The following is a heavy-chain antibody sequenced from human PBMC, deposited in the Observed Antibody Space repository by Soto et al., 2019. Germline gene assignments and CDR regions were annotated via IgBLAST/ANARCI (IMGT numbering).Heavy chain of an antibody. D-gene: IGHD4-17*01. Sequence: EVQLVESGGGLVQPGGSLRLSCAASGFTFSFYWMSWVRQAPGKGLEWVANIKQDGSEKYYVDSVKGRFTISRDNAKNSLYLQMNSLRAEDTAVYYCARKYYGDYVEYWGQGTLVTVLS. J-gene: IGHJ4*02. V-gene: IGHV3-7*01. CDR2: IKQDGSEK. CDR1: GFTFSFYW. CDR3: ARKYYGDYVEY.